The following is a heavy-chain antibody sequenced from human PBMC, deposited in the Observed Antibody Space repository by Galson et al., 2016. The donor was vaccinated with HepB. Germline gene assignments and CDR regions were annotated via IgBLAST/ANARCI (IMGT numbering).Heavy chain of an antibody. CDR2: INSDGRST. CDR1: GFTLSTYW. CDR3: ARDLGLGDDY. Sequence: SLRLSCAASGFTLSTYWMHWIRQAPGKGLVGVSGINSDGRSTNYADSVRGRFTISRDNAKNTLYLQMNSLRVEDTAVYYCARDLGLGDDYWGQGTLATVSS. J-gene: IGHJ4*02. V-gene: IGHV3-74*01. D-gene: IGHD3-16*01.